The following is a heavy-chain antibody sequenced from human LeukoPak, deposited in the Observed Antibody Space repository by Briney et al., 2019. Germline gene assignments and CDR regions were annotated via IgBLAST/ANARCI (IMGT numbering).Heavy chain of an antibody. Sequence: SETLSLTCTVSGGSISSYYRSWIRQPPGKGLEWIGYIYYSGSTNYNPSLKSRVTISVDTSKNQFSLKLSSVTAADTAVYYCARDVHYYYGSGSYYVNWFDPWGQGTLVTVSS. J-gene: IGHJ5*02. CDR2: IYYSGST. V-gene: IGHV4-59*01. CDR3: ARDVHYYYGSGSYYVNWFDP. D-gene: IGHD3-10*01. CDR1: GGSISSYY.